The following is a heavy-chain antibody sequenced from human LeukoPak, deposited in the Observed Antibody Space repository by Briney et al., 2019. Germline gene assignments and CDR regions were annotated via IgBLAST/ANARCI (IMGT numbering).Heavy chain of an antibody. CDR3: AKGDSSGYYMGIDY. J-gene: IGHJ4*02. Sequence: PGGSLRLSCAASGFTFSSYAMSWVRQAPGKGLEWVSAISGSGGSTYYADSVKGRFTISRDNSKNTLYLQMNSLRAEDTAVYYCAKGDSSGYYMGIDYWGQGTLVTVSS. CDR2: ISGSGGST. V-gene: IGHV3-23*01. D-gene: IGHD3-22*01. CDR1: GFTFSSYA.